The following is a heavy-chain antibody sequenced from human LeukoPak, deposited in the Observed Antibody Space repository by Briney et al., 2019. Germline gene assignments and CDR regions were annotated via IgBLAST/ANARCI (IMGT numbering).Heavy chain of an antibody. J-gene: IGHJ3*02. Sequence: SETLSLTCTVSGGSISSYYWSWIRQPPGKGLEWIGYIYTSGSTNYNPSLKSRVTISVDTSKNQFSLKLSSVTAADTAVYYCARLSSWYFAFDIWGQGTMVTVSS. CDR1: GGSISSYY. CDR2: IYTSGST. V-gene: IGHV4-4*09. CDR3: ARLSSWYFAFDI. D-gene: IGHD6-13*01.